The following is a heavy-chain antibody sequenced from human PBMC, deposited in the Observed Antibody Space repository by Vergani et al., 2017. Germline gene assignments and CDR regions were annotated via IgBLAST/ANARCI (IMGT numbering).Heavy chain of an antibody. Sequence: QVQLQQWGAGLLKPSETLSLTCAVYGGSFSGYYWSWIRQPPGKGLEWIGEINHSGSTNYNPSLKSRVTISVDTSKNQFSLKLSSVTAADTAVYYCARRQILTGYYSKDWFDPWGQGTLVTVSS. D-gene: IGHD3-9*01. CDR3: ARRQILTGYYSKDWFDP. CDR2: INHSGST. CDR1: GGSFSGYY. J-gene: IGHJ5*02. V-gene: IGHV4-34*01.